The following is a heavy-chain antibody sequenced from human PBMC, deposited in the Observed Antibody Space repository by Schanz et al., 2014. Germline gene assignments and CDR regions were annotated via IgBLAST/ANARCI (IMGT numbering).Heavy chain of an antibody. CDR3: ARGSPPYCTSTSCYLEP. CDR2: ISDYNGNT. J-gene: IGHJ5*02. V-gene: IGHV1-18*01. D-gene: IGHD2-2*01. Sequence: QVQLLQSGAEVKKPGASVKVSCKASGYTFTNYGISWVRQAPGQGLEWMGWISDYNGNTNYAQKLQGRVTMTTDTSTSTAYMELRSLRSDDTAVYYCARGSPPYCTSTSCYLEPWGQGTLVTVPS. CDR1: GYTFTNYG.